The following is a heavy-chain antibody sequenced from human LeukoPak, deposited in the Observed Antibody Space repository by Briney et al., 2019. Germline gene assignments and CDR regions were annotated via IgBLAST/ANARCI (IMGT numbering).Heavy chain of an antibody. CDR3: ARGGSANYDFWSGYYNWFDP. D-gene: IGHD3-3*01. CDR2: ISSSGSTI. V-gene: IGHV3-11*04. Sequence: PGGSLRLSCAASGFTFSDYYMSWIRQAPGKGLEWVSYISSSGSTIYYADSVKGRFTISRDNAKNSLYLQMNSLRAEDTAVYYCARGGSANYDFWSGYYNWFDPWGQGTLVTVSS. J-gene: IGHJ5*02. CDR1: GFTFSDYY.